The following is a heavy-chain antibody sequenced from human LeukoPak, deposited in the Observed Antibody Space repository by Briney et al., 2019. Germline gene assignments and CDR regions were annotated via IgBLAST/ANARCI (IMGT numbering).Heavy chain of an antibody. CDR3: ARGGNWNSYYFEY. Sequence: SQTLSLTCTVSGGSISSGSYYWSWIRQPAGRGLEWIGHIYSSGSTSYNPSLESRITISTDTSKNQFSLNLSSVTAADTAVYYCARGGNWNSYYFEYWGQGTLVTVSS. J-gene: IGHJ4*02. D-gene: IGHD1-1*01. CDR2: IYSSGST. V-gene: IGHV4-61*09. CDR1: GGSISSGSYY.